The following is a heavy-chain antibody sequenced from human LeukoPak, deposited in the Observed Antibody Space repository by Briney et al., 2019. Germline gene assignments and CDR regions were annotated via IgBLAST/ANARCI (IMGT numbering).Heavy chain of an antibody. Sequence: KPGGSLRLSCAASGFTFISGWMGWVRQAPGKGLEWVSYISSSGSTIYYADSVKGRFTISRDNAKNSLYLQMNSLRAEDTAVYYCASDTVTTTWGQGILVTVSS. V-gene: IGHV3-11*01. J-gene: IGHJ5*02. CDR1: GFTFISGW. D-gene: IGHD4-17*01. CDR2: ISSSGSTI. CDR3: ASDTVTTT.